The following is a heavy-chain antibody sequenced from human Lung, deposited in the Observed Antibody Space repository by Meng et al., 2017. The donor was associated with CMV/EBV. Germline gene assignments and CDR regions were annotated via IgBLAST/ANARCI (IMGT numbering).Heavy chain of an antibody. CDR1: GYTFTAHY. CDR2: IHPRRGNT. J-gene: IGHJ4*02. D-gene: IGHD7-27*01. CDR3: ARDNNWGPDY. V-gene: IGHV1-2*02. Sequence: ASVXVSCKASGYTFTAHYFHWVRQAPGQGLEWMGWIHPRRGNTNYAQQFQGRVTLTRDTSINTGYMELTRLTSDDTAVYYCARDNNWGPDYWGQGTPVTVSS.